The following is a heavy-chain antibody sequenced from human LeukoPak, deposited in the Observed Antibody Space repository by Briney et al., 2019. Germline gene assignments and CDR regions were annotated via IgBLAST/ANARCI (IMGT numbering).Heavy chain of an antibody. Sequence: GGSLRLSCAASGFTFSSYAMHWVRQAPGKGLEWVAFIRYDGSNKYYADSVKGRFTISRDNSKNTLYLQMNSLRAEDTAVYYCAKDPGSGSYYNGYFDYWGQGTLVTVSS. CDR2: IRYDGSNK. J-gene: IGHJ4*02. D-gene: IGHD3-10*01. CDR3: AKDPGSGSYYNGYFDY. CDR1: GFTFSSYA. V-gene: IGHV3-30*02.